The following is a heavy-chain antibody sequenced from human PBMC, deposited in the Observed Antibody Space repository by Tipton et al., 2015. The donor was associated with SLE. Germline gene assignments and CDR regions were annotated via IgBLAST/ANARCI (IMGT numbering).Heavy chain of an antibody. Sequence: TLSLTCTVSGGSISSGGYHWSWIRQHPGKGLEWIGYIYYSGSTYYNPSLESRVTISVDTSKNQFSLKLSSVTAADTAVYYCARASTPNSYDCSGFYLSFYFDYWGQGTQVTVSS. CDR3: ARASTPNSYDCSGFYLSFYFDY. CDR2: IYYSGST. J-gene: IGHJ4*02. D-gene: IGHD3-22*01. CDR1: GGSISSGGYH. V-gene: IGHV4-31*03.